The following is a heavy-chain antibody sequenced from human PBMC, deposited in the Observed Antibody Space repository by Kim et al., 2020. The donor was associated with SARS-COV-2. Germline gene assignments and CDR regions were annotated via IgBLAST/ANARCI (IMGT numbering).Heavy chain of an antibody. J-gene: IGHJ4*02. CDR2: GSNK. CDR3: AKDMGCTF. V-gene: IGHV3-33*06. Sequence: GSNKYYADSVKGRVTISRDNSKNTLYLQMNSLRAEDTAVYYCAKDMGCTFWGQGTLVTVSS. D-gene: IGHD2-8*01.